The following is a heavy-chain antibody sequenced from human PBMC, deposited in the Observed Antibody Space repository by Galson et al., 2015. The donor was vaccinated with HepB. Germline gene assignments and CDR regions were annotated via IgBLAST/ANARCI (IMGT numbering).Heavy chain of an antibody. D-gene: IGHD4-17*01. CDR3: AKGTQRRLTTMTSHNYFDY. CDR1: GFDFSTHA. V-gene: IGHV3-23*01. Sequence: SLRLSCAASGFDFSTHAMSWVHQAPGKGLEWVSTITGGGKTNYAESVTGRFTISRDNSENTVYLQMSRLRPEDTAVYYCAKGTQRRLTTMTSHNYFDYWGQGTLVAVSS. CDR2: ITGGGKT. J-gene: IGHJ4*02.